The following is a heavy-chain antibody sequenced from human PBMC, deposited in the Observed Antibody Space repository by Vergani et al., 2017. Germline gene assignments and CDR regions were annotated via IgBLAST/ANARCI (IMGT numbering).Heavy chain of an antibody. J-gene: IGHJ3*02. CDR1: GFTFSSSA. Sequence: EVQLLESGGGLVQPGGSLRLSCVGSGFTFSSSAMTWVRQAPGKGLEWVSVISGSGGSTYYADSVKGRFTISRDNSKNTLYLQMNSLRAEDTAVYYCAKVSGSYSANAFDIWGQGTMVTVSS. D-gene: IGHD1-26*01. CDR3: AKVSGSYSANAFDI. CDR2: ISGSGGST. V-gene: IGHV3-23*01.